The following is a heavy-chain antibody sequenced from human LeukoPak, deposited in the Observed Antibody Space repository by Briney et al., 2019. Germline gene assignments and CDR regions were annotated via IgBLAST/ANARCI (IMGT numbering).Heavy chain of an antibody. D-gene: IGHD6-19*01. V-gene: IGHV1-46*01. J-gene: IGHJ5*02. Sequence: ASVKVSCKASGYTFTSYYMHWVRQAPGQGLEWTGIINPSGGSTSYAQKFQGRVTMTRDTSTSTVYMELSSLRSEDTAVYYCAREPYPTYSSGWYASVEPWGQGTLVTVSS. CDR1: GYTFTSYY. CDR3: AREPYPTYSSGWYASVEP. CDR2: INPSGGST.